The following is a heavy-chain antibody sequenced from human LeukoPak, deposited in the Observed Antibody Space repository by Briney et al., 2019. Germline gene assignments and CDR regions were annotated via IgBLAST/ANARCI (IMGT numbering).Heavy chain of an antibody. CDR2: MNPNSGNK. Sequence: ASVKVSCKASGYSFTNFDINWVRQATGQGLECMGWMNPNSGNKGYAQKFQGRVTMTMNTSITTAYMELSSLRSEDTAVYYCARGPQWRGDYYYMDVWGRGTTVTVSS. J-gene: IGHJ6*03. V-gene: IGHV1-8*01. CDR3: ARGPQWRGDYYYMDV. D-gene: IGHD6-19*01. CDR1: GYSFTNFD.